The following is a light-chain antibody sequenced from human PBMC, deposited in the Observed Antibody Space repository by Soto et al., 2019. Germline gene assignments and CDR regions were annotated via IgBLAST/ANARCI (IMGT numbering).Light chain of an antibody. Sequence: QSALTHPASVSWSPGHSITVSCTGTSSDVGGYNSVSWYQQHPGKPPELIIYEVSNRPSGVSDRFSGSKSGNTASLTISGLQAEEEADYYCSSYTSTSSYVFATGTKVTVL. CDR1: SSDVGGYNS. CDR3: SSYTSTSSYV. V-gene: IGLV2-14*03. J-gene: IGLJ1*01. CDR2: EVS.